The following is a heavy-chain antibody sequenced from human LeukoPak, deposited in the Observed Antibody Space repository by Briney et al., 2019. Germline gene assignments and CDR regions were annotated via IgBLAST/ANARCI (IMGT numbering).Heavy chain of an antibody. V-gene: IGHV3-23*01. CDR3: ARSYGSGNYFDY. J-gene: IGHJ4*02. CDR1: GFTFSNYD. Sequence: PGGSLRLSCAASGFTFSNYDMSWVRRAPGKGLEWVSTVIGSGSSTYYADSVKGRFTISRDNSKSTLYLHMDSLRAEDTALYYCARSYGSGNYFDYWGQGTLVTVSS. CDR2: VIGSGSST. D-gene: IGHD3-10*01.